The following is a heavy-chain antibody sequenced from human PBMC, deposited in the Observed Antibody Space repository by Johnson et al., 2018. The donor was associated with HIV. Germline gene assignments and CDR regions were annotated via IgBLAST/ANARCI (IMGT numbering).Heavy chain of an antibody. V-gene: IGHV3-48*04. Sequence: EVQLVESGGGLVKPGRSLRLSCAASGFTFSSYAMHWIRQTPGKGLEWVSYISSSGTTVYNAASVKGRFSISRDNAKQSLYLQMNSLRAEDTAVYYCARDRGYWDAFDIWGQGTMVTVSS. J-gene: IGHJ3*02. CDR3: ARDRGYWDAFDI. D-gene: IGHD3-22*01. CDR1: GFTFSSYA. CDR2: ISSSGTTV.